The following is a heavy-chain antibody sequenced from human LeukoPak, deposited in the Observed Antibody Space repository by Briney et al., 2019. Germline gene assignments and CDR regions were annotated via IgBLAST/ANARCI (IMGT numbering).Heavy chain of an antibody. V-gene: IGHV3-23*01. J-gene: IGHJ4*02. Sequence: GGSLRLSCAASDFTFSIYAMSWVRQAPGKGLEWVSAISHSGDNTYYADSVKGRFTVSRDNAQNTLYLRMNSLRAEDTAVYYCAKDWASSGWSHFDYWGQGTLVTVSS. D-gene: IGHD6-13*01. CDR3: AKDWASSGWSHFDY. CDR1: DFTFSIYA. CDR2: ISHSGDNT.